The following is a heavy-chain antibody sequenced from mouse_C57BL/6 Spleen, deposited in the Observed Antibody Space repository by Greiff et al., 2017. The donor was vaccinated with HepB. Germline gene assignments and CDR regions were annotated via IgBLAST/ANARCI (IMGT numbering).Heavy chain of an antibody. J-gene: IGHJ2*01. CDR2: IYPSDSET. D-gene: IGHD2-3*01. Sequence: VQRVESGAELVRPGSSVKLSCKASGYTFTSYWMDWVKQRPGQGLEWIGNIYPSDSETHYNQKFKDKATLTVDKSSSTAYMQLSSLTSEDSAVYYCARSGWLLRAFDYWGQGTTLTVSS. CDR1: GYTFTSYW. V-gene: IGHV1-61*01. CDR3: ARSGWLLRAFDY.